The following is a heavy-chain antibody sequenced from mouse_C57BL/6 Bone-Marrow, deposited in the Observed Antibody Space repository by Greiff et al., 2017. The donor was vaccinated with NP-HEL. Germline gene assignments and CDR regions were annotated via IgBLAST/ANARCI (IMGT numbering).Heavy chain of an antibody. CDR1: GYAFSSYW. V-gene: IGHV1-80*01. D-gene: IGHD1-1*01. J-gene: IGHJ2*01. CDR2: IYPGDGDT. CDR3: AREGVNYYGSSYSY. Sequence: VKLQQSGAELVKPGASVKISCKASGYAFSSYWMNWVKQRPGKGLEWIGQIYPGDGDTNYNGKFKGKATLTADKSSSTAYMQLSSLTSEDSAVYFCAREGVNYYGSSYSYWGQGTTLTVSS.